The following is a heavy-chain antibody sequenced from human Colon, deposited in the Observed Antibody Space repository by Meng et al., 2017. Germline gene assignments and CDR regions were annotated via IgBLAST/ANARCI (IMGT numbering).Heavy chain of an antibody. J-gene: IGHJ4*02. CDR2: IYSSGST. Sequence: QVEVAGSGPGMVTPSETLTRAVNVCCVCGKSCICYWNWIRQPPVKTLELIGYIYSSGSTTYHTSLKSRVTISLDTPKNQFSLKLTSVTAADTAVYYCAREGPIAVAGYDYWGQGTLVTVSS. CDR3: AREGPIAVAGYDY. CDR1: CVCGKSCICY. V-gene: IGHV4-61*01. D-gene: IGHD6-19*01.